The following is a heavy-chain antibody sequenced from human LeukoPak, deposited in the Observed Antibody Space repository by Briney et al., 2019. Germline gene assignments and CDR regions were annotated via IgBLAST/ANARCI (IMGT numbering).Heavy chain of an antibody. CDR1: VYTFTDYY. J-gene: IGHJ4*02. CDR2: INPNSGGT. V-gene: IGHV1-2*02. Sequence: ASVTVSFKSSVYTFTDYYMHWVRQAPGQGLEWMGWINPNSGGTNYAQKFQGRVTMTRDTSISTAYMELSRLRSDDTAVYYCARDASGTYDYWGQGTLVTVSS. D-gene: IGHD5-12*01. CDR3: ARDASGTYDY.